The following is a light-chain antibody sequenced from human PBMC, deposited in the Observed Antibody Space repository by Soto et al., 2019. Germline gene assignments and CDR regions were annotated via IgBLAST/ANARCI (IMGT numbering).Light chain of an antibody. CDR1: SSDVGGYDY. J-gene: IGLJ1*01. V-gene: IGLV2-14*01. Sequence: QSVLTQPASVSGSPGQSIAISCTGTSSDVGGYDYVSWYRQHPDKAPKLMIYEVTKRPSGVSTRFSGSKSGNTASLTISGPQPEDEADYYCSSHTSGNTRVFGSGTKVTVL. CDR3: SSHTSGNTRV. CDR2: EVT.